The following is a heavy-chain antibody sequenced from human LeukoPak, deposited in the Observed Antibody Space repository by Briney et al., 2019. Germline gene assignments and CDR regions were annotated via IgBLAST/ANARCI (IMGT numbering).Heavy chain of an antibody. CDR2: ISGYGGST. CDR3: AKAPGFCSTTSCPGDY. V-gene: IGHV3-43*02. CDR1: GFTFDDYA. J-gene: IGHJ4*02. Sequence: PGGSLKLSCAASGFTFDDYAMHWVRQAPGKGLEWVSLISGYGGSTYYADSVKGRFTISRDNSKNSLYLQMNSLRTEDTALYYCAKAPGFCSTTSCPGDYWGRGSLVTVSS. D-gene: IGHD2-2*01.